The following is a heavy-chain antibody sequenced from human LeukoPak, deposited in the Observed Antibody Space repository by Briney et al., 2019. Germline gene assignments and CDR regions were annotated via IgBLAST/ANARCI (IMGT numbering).Heavy chain of an antibody. CDR1: GFNFDRYT. D-gene: IGHD2-2*01. V-gene: IGHV3-43*01. J-gene: IGHJ6*02. CDR3: ARAGRSTSSNYYGMDV. CDR2: AGWAGGTT. Sequence: GGSLRLSCATSGFNFDRYTIHWVRQAPGKGLEWVSLAGWAGGTTFYSDSVRGRFTISRDNSKNTLYLQMNSLRAEDTAVYYCARAGRSTSSNYYGMDVWGQGTTVTVSS.